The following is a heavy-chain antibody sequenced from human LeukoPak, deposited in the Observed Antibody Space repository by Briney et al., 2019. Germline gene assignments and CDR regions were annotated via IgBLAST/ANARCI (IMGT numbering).Heavy chain of an antibody. V-gene: IGHV3-48*01. J-gene: IGHJ4*02. Sequence: GGSLRLSCAASGFTFSTYSMNWVRQAPGKGLEWVSYISSSSSTIYYADSVKGRFTISRDNAQNSLSLQMSSLRAEDTAIYFCARGRMGSGGFDYWGQGVLVTVSS. D-gene: IGHD6-19*01. CDR3: ARGRMGSGGFDY. CDR1: GFTFSTYS. CDR2: ISSSSSTI.